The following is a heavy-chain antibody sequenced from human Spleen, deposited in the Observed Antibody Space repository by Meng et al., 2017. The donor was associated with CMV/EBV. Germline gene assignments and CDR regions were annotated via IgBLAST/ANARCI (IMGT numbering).Heavy chain of an antibody. CDR2: ISSSSSYI. CDR1: GFTFSSYS. CDR3: ARAPLNYYFDY. V-gene: IGHV3-21*01. J-gene: IGHJ4*02. Sequence: GESLKISCAASGFTFSSYSMNWVRQAPGKGLEWVSSISSSSSYIYYADSVKGRFAISRDNAKNSLYLQMNSLRAEDTAVHYCARAPLNYYFDYWGQGTLVTVSS.